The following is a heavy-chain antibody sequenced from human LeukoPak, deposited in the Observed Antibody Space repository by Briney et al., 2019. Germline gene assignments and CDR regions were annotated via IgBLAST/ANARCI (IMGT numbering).Heavy chain of an antibody. V-gene: IGHV4-59*11. J-gene: IGHJ4*02. CDR3: ARVAENPDLFFDY. CDR1: GGSISSHY. D-gene: IGHD3-3*01. Sequence: PSETLSLTCTVSGGSISSHYWSWIRQPPGQGLEWLGYIYNSGNTNYNPSLNSRVTISVDTSKSQLSLKLSSVTAADTAVYYCARVAENPDLFFDYWDQGALVTVSS. CDR2: IYNSGNT.